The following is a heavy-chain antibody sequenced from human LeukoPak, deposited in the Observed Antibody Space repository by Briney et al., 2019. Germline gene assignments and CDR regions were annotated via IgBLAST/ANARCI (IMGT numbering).Heavy chain of an antibody. J-gene: IGHJ4*02. V-gene: IGHV1-69*13. D-gene: IGHD3-16*01. CDR3: ASGGGGAYYFDY. Sequence: SVKVSCKASGGTFGIYAISWVRQAPGQGLEWMGGIIPMFTTADYAQKFQGRVTITADESTSTAYMELSSLRSDDTAVYYCASGGGGAYYFDYWGQGTLVTVSS. CDR2: IIPMFTTA. CDR1: GGTFGIYA.